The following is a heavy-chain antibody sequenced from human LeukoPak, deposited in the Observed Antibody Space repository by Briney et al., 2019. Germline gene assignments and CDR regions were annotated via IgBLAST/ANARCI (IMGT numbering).Heavy chain of an antibody. D-gene: IGHD2-15*01. J-gene: IGHJ4*02. CDR3: AREPRSPGGRGRPFDF. CDR2: IYYSGST. Sequence: ETLSLTCTVSGGSISSYYWSWIWQPPGKGLEWIGCIYYSGSTNYNPSLKSRVTISVDTSKNQFSLKLSSVTAADTAVYYCAREPRSPGGRGRPFDFWGQRTLVSASS. CDR1: GGSISSYY. V-gene: IGHV4-59*01.